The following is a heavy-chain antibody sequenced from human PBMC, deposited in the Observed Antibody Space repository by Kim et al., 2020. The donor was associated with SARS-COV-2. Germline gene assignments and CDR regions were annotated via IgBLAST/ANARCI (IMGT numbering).Heavy chain of an antibody. CDR2: IYSGGST. CDR3: ARVYGSGSYPGDSYFDY. V-gene: IGHV3-53*01. D-gene: IGHD3-10*01. J-gene: IGHJ4*02. Sequence: GGSLRLSCAASGFTVSSNYMSWVRQAPGKGLEWVSVIYSGGSTYYADSVKGRFTISRDNSKNTLYLQMNSLRAEDTAVYYCARVYGSGSYPGDSYFDYWGQGTLVTVSS. CDR1: GFTVSSNY.